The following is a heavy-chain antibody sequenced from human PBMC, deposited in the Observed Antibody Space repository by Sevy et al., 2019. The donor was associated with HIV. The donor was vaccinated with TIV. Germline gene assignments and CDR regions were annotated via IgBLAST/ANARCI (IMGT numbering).Heavy chain of an antibody. D-gene: IGHD4-17*01. CDR1: GFPFSSYE. CDR3: ARDLPPSATTVAHFDY. V-gene: IGHV3-48*03. CDR2: ISSSGSNI. Sequence: GGSLRLSCVASGFPFSSYEMNWVRQAPGKGLEWISYISSSGSNIYYSDSVKGRFTISRDNAKNSLYLQMNSLRAEDTALYYCARDLPPSATTVAHFDYWGQGTLVTDSS. J-gene: IGHJ4*02.